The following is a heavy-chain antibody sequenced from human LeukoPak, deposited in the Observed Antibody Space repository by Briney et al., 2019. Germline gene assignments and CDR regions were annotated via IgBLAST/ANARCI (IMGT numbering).Heavy chain of an antibody. CDR2: IYTSGST. CDR3: ARDAHYYDSSGLGY. CDR1: GGSISSGSYY. D-gene: IGHD3-22*01. Sequence: SETLSLTCTVSGGSISSGSYYWSWIRQPAGKGLEWIGRIYTSGSTNYNPSLKSRVTISVDTPKNQFSLKLSSVTAADTAVYYCARDAHYYDSSGLGYWGQGTLVTVSS. V-gene: IGHV4-61*02. J-gene: IGHJ4*02.